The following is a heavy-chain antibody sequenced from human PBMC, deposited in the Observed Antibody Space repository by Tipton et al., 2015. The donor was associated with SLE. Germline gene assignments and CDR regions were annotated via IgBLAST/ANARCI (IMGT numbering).Heavy chain of an antibody. D-gene: IGHD3-3*01. CDR1: GYTFTSYG. V-gene: IGHV1-18*01. CDR2: ISAYNGNT. Sequence: QVQLVQSGAEVKKPGASVKVSCKASGYTFTSYGISWVRQAPGQGLEWMGWISAYNGNTNYAQKLQGRVTMTTDTSTSTAYMERRSLRSADTAVYYCARDVGTPDYDFWSGYYGWFDPWGQGTLVTVSS. J-gene: IGHJ5*02. CDR3: ARDVGTPDYDFWSGYYGWFDP.